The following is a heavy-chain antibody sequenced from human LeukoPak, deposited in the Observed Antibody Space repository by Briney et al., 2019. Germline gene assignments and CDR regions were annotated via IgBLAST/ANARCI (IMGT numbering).Heavy chain of an antibody. J-gene: IGHJ4*02. Sequence: SETLSLTCAVYGGSFSGYYWSWIRQPPGKGLEWIGEINHSGSTNYNPSLKSRVTISVDTSKNQFSLKLSSVTAADTAACYCARVRGAVYYYGSGSYNYFDYWGQGTLVTVSS. CDR2: INHSGST. V-gene: IGHV4-34*01. D-gene: IGHD3-10*01. CDR1: GGSFSGYY. CDR3: ARVRGAVYYYGSGSYNYFDY.